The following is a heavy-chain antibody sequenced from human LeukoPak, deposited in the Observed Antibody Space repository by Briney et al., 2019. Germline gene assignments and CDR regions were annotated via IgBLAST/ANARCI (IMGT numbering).Heavy chain of an antibody. D-gene: IGHD2-2*01. CDR2: ISGGSNFI. CDR3: ASRPAANFF. V-gene: IGHV3-21*01. Sequence: PGGSLRLSCEASGFTFSTYTMNWVRQAPGEGLEWVASISGGSNFIYYADSVKGRFNISRDNAQNSLYLQMNSLRAADTAVYYCASRPAANFFWGQGTLVTVSS. J-gene: IGHJ4*02. CDR1: GFTFSTYT.